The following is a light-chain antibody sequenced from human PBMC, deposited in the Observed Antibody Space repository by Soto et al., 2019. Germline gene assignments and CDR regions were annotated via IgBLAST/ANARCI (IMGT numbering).Light chain of an antibody. V-gene: IGKV1-5*03. Sequence: DIQMTQSPSTLSASVGDRVTITCRASQSFSSWLAWYQQKPGKAPKLLIQKASSLESGVPSRFSGSGSGTEFTLTISSLQPDDFATYYCQQYSIFSLTFVGGTKVEIK. J-gene: IGKJ4*01. CDR2: KAS. CDR3: QQYSIFSLT. CDR1: QSFSSW.